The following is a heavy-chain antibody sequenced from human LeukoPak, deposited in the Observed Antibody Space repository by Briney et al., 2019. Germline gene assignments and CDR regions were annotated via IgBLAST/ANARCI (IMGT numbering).Heavy chain of an antibody. D-gene: IGHD7-27*01. Sequence: GGSLRLSCAASGFTFSSYSMNWFRQAPGKGLEWVSFISNSGSIIYYADSVKGRFTISRDNAKNSLYLQMNSLRAEDTAVYYCAREGTGEEFDYWGQGTLVTVSS. CDR1: GFTFSSYS. CDR3: AREGTGEEFDY. J-gene: IGHJ4*02. V-gene: IGHV3-48*04. CDR2: ISNSGSII.